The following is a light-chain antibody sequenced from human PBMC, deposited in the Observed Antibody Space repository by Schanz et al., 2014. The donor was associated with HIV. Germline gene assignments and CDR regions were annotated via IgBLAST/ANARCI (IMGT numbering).Light chain of an antibody. CDR1: QSVSTY. V-gene: IGKV3-11*01. Sequence: EIVMTQSPATLSVSPGERATLSCRASQSVSTYLAWYQQKPGQSPRLLIYDASNRATGIPPRFSGSGSGTDFTLTISSLEPEDFAVYYCQQGGSWPLTFGGGTTVEIK. J-gene: IGKJ4*01. CDR2: DAS. CDR3: QQGGSWPLT.